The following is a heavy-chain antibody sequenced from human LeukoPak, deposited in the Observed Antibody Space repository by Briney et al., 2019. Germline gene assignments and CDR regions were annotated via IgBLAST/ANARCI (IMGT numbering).Heavy chain of an antibody. D-gene: IGHD2-15*01. J-gene: IGHJ3*02. CDR1: GYSFTSYW. CDR3: ARQRNRSGGSCYGCDAFDI. V-gene: IGHV5-51*01. Sequence: GESLKISCKGSGYSFTSYWIGWVRQMPGKGLEWMGIIYPGDSDTRYSASFQGQVTISADKSISTAYLQWSSLKASDTAMYYFARQRNRSGGSCYGCDAFDIWGQGTMVTVSS. CDR2: IYPGDSDT.